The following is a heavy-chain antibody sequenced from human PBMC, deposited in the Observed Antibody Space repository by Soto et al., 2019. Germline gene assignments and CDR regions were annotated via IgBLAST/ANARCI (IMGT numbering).Heavy chain of an antibody. CDR3: ARAPRMAPFDI. CDR1: GFIFSPYG. Sequence: LRLSCAASGFIFSPYGIHWVRQAPGKGLEWVALIRNDGSDKYYAESVTGRFTISRDNSKNTVYLQMNSLRAEDTALYFCARAPRMAPFDIWGQGTMVTVSS. CDR2: IRNDGSDK. V-gene: IGHV3-33*01. J-gene: IGHJ3*02.